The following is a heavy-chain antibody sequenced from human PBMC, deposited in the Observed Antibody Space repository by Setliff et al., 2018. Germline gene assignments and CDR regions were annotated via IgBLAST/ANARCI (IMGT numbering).Heavy chain of an antibody. Sequence: PSETLSLTCTVSGGSVGNSHYYWSWIRQPAGKGLEWIGRIYTTWSTNYNPSLKSRVTISLDTSKSQFSLTVTSVTAADTAMYYCARGRNVAARLLDSWGQGTLVTVSS. CDR2: IYTTWST. CDR3: ARGRNVAARLLDS. D-gene: IGHD6-6*01. J-gene: IGHJ4*02. CDR1: GGSVGNSHYY. V-gene: IGHV4-61*02.